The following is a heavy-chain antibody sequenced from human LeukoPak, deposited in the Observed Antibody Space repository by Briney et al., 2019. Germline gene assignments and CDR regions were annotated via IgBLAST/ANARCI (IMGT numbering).Heavy chain of an antibody. CDR1: GFTFSNAW. CDR3: TTVLAQWLDPYGDY. J-gene: IGHJ4*02. V-gene: IGHV3-15*01. CDR2: IKSKTDGGTT. Sequence: GGSLRLSCAASGFTFSNAWMSWVRQAPGKGLEWVGRIKSKTDGGTTDYAAPVKGRFTIPRDDSKNTLYLQMNSLKTEDTAVYYCTTVLAQWLDPYGDYWGQGTLVTVSS. D-gene: IGHD6-19*01.